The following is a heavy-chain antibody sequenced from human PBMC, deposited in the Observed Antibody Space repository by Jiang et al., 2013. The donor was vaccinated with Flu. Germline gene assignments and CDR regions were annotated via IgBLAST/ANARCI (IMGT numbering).Heavy chain of an antibody. CDR2: IIPILGIA. D-gene: IGHD3-10*01. CDR3: ARAAEGYGSGSSPSNNWFDP. Sequence: SGAEVKKPGSSVKVSCKASGGTFSSYTISWVRQAPGQGLEWMGRIIPILGIANYAQKFQGRVTITADKSTSTAYMELSSLRSEDTAVYYCARAAEGYGSGSSPSNNWFDPWGQGTLVTVSS. CDR1: GGTFSSYT. V-gene: IGHV1-69*04. J-gene: IGHJ5*02.